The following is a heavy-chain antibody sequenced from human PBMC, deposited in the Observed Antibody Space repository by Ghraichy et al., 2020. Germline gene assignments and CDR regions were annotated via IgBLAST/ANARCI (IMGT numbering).Heavy chain of an antibody. J-gene: IGHJ6*02. CDR2: IYPGDSDT. D-gene: IGHD2-2*01. CDR3: ARHGSDIVVVPAAKGVDYYYYGMDV. Sequence: GESLNISCKGSGYSFTNYWIGWVRQMPGKGLEWMGIIYPGDSDTRYSPSLQGQVTISADKSISTAYLQWSSLKASDTAMYYCARHGSDIVVVPAAKGVDYYYYGMDVWGQGTTVTVSS. CDR1: GYSFTNYW. V-gene: IGHV5-51*01.